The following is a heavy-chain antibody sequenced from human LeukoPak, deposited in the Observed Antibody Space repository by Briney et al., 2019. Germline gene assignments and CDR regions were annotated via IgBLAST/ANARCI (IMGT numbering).Heavy chain of an antibody. CDR1: GGSISSYY. J-gene: IGHJ4*02. Sequence: SETLSLTCTVSGGSISSYYWSWIRQPPGKGLEWIGYIYYSGSTNYNPSLKSRVTISVDTSKNQFSLKLNSVTAADTAVYYCARDRSEGYYFDYWGQGTLVTVSS. CDR2: IYYSGST. CDR3: ARDRSEGYYFDY. V-gene: IGHV4-59*01.